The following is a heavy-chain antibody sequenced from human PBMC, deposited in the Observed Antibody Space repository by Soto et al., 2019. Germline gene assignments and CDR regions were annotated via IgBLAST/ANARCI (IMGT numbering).Heavy chain of an antibody. Sequence: EVQVLESGGGLVQPGGSLRLSCAATGFTFSTYPLNWVRQAPGKGLEWVSRTSGSGGPTYYADSVKGRFTISRDNSKNPVYLQMNRLRGEDTAVDYWAKEGFIWIGGLLPGYYFDYWGPGTLVTVSS. CDR2: TSGSGGPT. D-gene: IGHD3-10*01. J-gene: IGHJ4*02. CDR3: AKEGFIWIGGLLPGYYFDY. CDR1: GFTFSTYP. V-gene: IGHV3-23*01.